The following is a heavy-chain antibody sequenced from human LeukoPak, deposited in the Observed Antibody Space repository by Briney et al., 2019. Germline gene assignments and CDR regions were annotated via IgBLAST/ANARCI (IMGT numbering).Heavy chain of an antibody. CDR2: ISYSGST. Sequence: SETLSLTCTVSGVSIRSHYWIWIRQPPGKGLEWIGHISYSGSTNYNPSLKSRVTISVDTSKNQFSLRLSSVTAADTAVYYCARDGEGDEGWDYWGQGILVTVSS. D-gene: IGHD7-27*01. V-gene: IGHV4-59*11. CDR3: ARDGEGDEGWDY. CDR1: GVSIRSHY. J-gene: IGHJ4*02.